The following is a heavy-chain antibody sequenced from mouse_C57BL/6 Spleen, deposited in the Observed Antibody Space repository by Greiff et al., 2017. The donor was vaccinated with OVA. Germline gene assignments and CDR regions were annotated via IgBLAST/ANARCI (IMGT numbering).Heavy chain of an antibody. CDR1: GYTFTSYW. CDR3: AREGGRTWYFDV. V-gene: IGHV1-69*01. Sequence: VQLQQPGAELVMPGASVKLSCKASGYTFTSYWLHWVKQRPGQGLEWIGEIDPSDSYTNYNQKFKGKSTLTVDKSSSTAYMQLSSLTSEDYAVYYCAREGGRTWYFDVWGTGTTVTVSS. CDR2: IDPSDSYT. J-gene: IGHJ1*03.